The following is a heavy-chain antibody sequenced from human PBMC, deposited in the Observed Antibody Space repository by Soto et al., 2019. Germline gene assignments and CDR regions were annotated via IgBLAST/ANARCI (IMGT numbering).Heavy chain of an antibody. J-gene: IGHJ3*02. CDR3: AIQYYYDSSGYHGGFRSADAFDI. Sequence: ASVKVSCKASGYTFTSYYMHWVRQAPGQGLEWMGIINPSGGSRSYAQKFQGRVTMTRDTSTSTVYMELSSLRSEDTAVYYCAIQYYYDSSGYHGGFRSADAFDIWG. D-gene: IGHD3-22*01. V-gene: IGHV1-46*01. CDR1: GYTFTSYY. CDR2: INPSGGSR.